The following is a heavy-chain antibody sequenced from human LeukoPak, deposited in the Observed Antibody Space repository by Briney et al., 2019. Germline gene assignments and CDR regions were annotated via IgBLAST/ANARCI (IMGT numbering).Heavy chain of an antibody. CDR1: GFTVSSNY. CDR3: ATYYFDTSGRYSDN. CDR2: IYSGGST. D-gene: IGHD3-22*01. J-gene: IGHJ4*02. Sequence: SGGSLRLSCAASGFTVSSNYMSWVRQAPGKGLEWVSVIYSGGSTYYADSVKGRFTISRDNSKNTLYLQMNSLRAEDTAVYYCATYYFDTSGRYSDNWGQGALVTVSS. V-gene: IGHV3-66*01.